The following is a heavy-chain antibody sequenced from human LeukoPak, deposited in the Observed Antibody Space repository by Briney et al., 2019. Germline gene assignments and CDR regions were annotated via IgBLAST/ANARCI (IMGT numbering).Heavy chain of an antibody. D-gene: IGHD5-18*01. J-gene: IGHJ4*02. V-gene: IGHV1-46*01. Sequence: ASVTVSCKASGYALTNYYMSWVRQAPGQGPDWMGAIDPSSGNTQFAPKFEGRVTVTTDTSTSTVYMEMSSLRSDDTAMYYCATYPGPTIQGSFDYWGQGTLVTVSS. CDR3: ATYPGPTIQGSFDY. CDR1: GYALTNYY. CDR2: IDPSSGNT.